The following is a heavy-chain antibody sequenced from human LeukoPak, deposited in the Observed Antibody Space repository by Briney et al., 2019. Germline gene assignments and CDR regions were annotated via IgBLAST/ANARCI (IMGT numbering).Heavy chain of an antibody. CDR1: GGSISSSSYY. Sequence: SETLSLTCTVSGGSISSSSYYWGWIRQSPGKGLQWIGEINHSGSTNYNPSLKSRVTISVDTSKNQFSLKLSSVTAADTAVYYCARGPGAPFSGGSCSQCWFDPWGQGTLVIVSS. CDR3: ARGPGAPFSGGSCSQCWFDP. CDR2: INHSGST. D-gene: IGHD2-15*01. J-gene: IGHJ5*02. V-gene: IGHV4-39*07.